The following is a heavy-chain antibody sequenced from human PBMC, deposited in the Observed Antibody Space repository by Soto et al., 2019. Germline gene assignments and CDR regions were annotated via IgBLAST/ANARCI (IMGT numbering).Heavy chain of an antibody. CDR3: VRANYFDF. J-gene: IGHJ4*02. Sequence: QVQLQESGPGLVKPSETLSLTCTVSGGSINPYYWSWFGQPPGKGLEWIGSIYYRGSANSNPSLKSRLTISVDTSKNQFSLKLSSVTAADTAIYYCVRANYFDFWGQGTLVTVSS. CDR1: GGSINPYY. CDR2: IYYRGSA. V-gene: IGHV4-59*01.